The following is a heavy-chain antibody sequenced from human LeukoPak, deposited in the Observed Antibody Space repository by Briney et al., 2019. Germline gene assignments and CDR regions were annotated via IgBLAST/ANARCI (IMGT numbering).Heavy chain of an antibody. V-gene: IGHV4-61*10. CDR1: GGSISSGSYY. CDR3: AREVVAATAGQHYYYYMDV. D-gene: IGHD2-15*01. CDR2: IYYSGST. J-gene: IGHJ6*03. Sequence: SETLSLTCTVSGGSISSGSYYWSWIRQPAGKGLEWIGYIYYSGSTNYNPSLKSRVTISVDTSKNQFSLKLSSVTAADTAVYYCAREVVAATAGQHYYYYMDVWGKGTTVTISS.